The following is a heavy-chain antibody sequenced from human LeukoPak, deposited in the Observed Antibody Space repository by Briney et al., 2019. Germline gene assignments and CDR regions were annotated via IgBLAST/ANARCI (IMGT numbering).Heavy chain of an antibody. J-gene: IGHJ5*02. Sequence: ASVKVSCKASGYTFTTYYMHWVRQAPGQGLEWMGIINPSGGSTTYAQNFQGRVTMTRDTSTSTVYMELSSLRSDDTAVYYCARGTTEGVDPWGQGTLVTVSS. CDR3: ARGTTEGVDP. CDR1: GYTFTTYY. V-gene: IGHV1-46*01. D-gene: IGHD1/OR15-1a*01. CDR2: INPSGGST.